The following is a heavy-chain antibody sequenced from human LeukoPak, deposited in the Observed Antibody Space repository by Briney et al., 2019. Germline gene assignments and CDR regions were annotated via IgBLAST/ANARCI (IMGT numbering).Heavy chain of an antibody. CDR3: AILPYDFWDMGYYYGMDV. CDR2: INYSGST. J-gene: IGHJ6*02. V-gene: IGHV4-34*01. D-gene: IGHD3-3*01. CDR1: GGSFSGYY. Sequence: SETLSLTCAVYGGSFSGYYWSWIRQPPGKGLEWIGEINYSGSTNYNPSLKSRVPISVDTSKNQFSLRLSSVTAADTAVYYCAILPYDFWDMGYYYGMDVWGQGTTVTVSS.